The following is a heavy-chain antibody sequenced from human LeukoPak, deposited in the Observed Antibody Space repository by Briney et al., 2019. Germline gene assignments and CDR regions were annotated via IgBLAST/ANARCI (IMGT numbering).Heavy chain of an antibody. CDR2: IYSGGST. Sequence: GGSLRLSCAASGFTVSSNYMSWVRQAPGKGLEWVSVIYSGGSTYYADSVKGRFTISRDNSKNTLYPQMNSLRAEDTAVYYCAKLKAVATLDIWGQGTMVTVSS. CDR1: GFTVSSNY. J-gene: IGHJ3*02. D-gene: IGHD6-19*01. CDR3: AKLKAVATLDI. V-gene: IGHV3-66*01.